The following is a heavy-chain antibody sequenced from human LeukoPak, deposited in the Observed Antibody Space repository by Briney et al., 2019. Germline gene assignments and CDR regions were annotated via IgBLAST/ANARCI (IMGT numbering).Heavy chain of an antibody. CDR3: VRVWGHSGYDYFPFDY. CDR1: GFTVSSNY. V-gene: IGHV3-53*01. CDR2: IYSGGST. Sequence: QPGGSLRLSCAASGFTVSSNYMSWVRQAPGKGLEWVSVIYSGGSTYYADSVKGRFTISRDNAKTSLYLQMHSLRAEDTAMYYCVRVWGHSGYDYFPFDYWGQGTLVTVSS. D-gene: IGHD5-12*01. J-gene: IGHJ4*02.